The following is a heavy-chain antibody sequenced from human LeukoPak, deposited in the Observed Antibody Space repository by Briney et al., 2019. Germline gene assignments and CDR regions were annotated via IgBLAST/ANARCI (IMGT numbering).Heavy chain of an antibody. CDR3: VRLRRNSDTSGFYYYYDF. CDR1: GYTFSSYS. V-gene: IGHV3-21*01. CDR2: ISVRSNYI. D-gene: IGHD3-22*01. J-gene: IGHJ4*02. Sequence: PGGSLRLSCAASGYTFSSYSINWVRQAPGKGLEWVSSISVRSNYIYYADSVRGRFRISRDDAKDSLYLQMNILRAEDTAVYYCVRLRRNSDTSGFYYYYDFWGQGTLVTVSS.